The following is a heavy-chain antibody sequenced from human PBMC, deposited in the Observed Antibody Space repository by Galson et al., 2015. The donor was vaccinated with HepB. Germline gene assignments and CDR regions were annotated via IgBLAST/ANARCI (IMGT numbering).Heavy chain of an antibody. Sequence: SVKVSCKASGGAFNNYAFNWVRQAPGQGLEWMGGIIPILPIPHYAQNFQGRVTITADKSTNTVYIEMSSLKSEDTAVYYCARARPTTVTSFTWFDPWGQGTLVTVSS. V-gene: IGHV1-69*10. D-gene: IGHD4-11*01. J-gene: IGHJ5*02. CDR2: IIPILPIP. CDR3: ARARPTTVTSFTWFDP. CDR1: GGAFNNYA.